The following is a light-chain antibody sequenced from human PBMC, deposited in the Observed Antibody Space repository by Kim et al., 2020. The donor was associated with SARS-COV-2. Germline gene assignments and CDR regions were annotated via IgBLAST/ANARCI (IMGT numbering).Light chain of an antibody. CDR2: AVS. Sequence: DIQMTQSPSSVSSSVGDRVTITCRASQGISNWLAWYQQKPGKAPKLLTYAVSSLQTGVPSRFSGSGSATDFTLTITVLQPEDIAAYYCQQANSFTYTLGQGTKLEIK. CDR3: QQANSFTYT. CDR1: QGISNW. V-gene: IGKV1-12*01. J-gene: IGKJ2*01.